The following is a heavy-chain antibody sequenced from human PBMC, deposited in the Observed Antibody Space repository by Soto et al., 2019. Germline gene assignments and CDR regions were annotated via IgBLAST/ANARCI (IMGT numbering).Heavy chain of an antibody. CDR2: IRSNSDGGTT. D-gene: IGHD1-7*01. Sequence: GGSLRLSCEASGFTFTNAWMNWVRQAPGQGLEWVGRIRSNSDGGTTDYAAPVKGRFSISRDDSKNTLYLQMNSLKTEDTAVYYCSTTKAGTNTFGIWXQGTMVTVSS. CDR1: GFTFTNAW. V-gene: IGHV3-15*07. J-gene: IGHJ3*02. CDR3: STTKAGTNTFGI.